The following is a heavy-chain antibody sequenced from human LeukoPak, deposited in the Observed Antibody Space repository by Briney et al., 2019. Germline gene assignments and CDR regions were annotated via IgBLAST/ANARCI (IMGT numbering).Heavy chain of an antibody. J-gene: IGHJ3*02. CDR2: ISYDGSNK. V-gene: IGHV3-30*18. Sequence: GGSLRLSCAASGFTFSSYGTHWVRQAPGKGLEWVAVISYDGSNKYYADSVKGRFTISRDDSKNTLYLQMNSLRAEDTAVYYCAKAPSWAFDIWGQGTMVTVSS. CDR1: GFTFSSYG. CDR3: AKAPSWAFDI.